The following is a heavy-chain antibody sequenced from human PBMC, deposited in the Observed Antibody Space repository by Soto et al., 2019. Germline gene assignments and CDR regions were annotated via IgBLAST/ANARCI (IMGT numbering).Heavy chain of an antibody. CDR3: ARESVAGTGWYFDY. D-gene: IGHD6-19*01. J-gene: IGHJ4*02. CDR1: GYTFPSYA. V-gene: IGHV1-3*01. CDR2: INAGNGNT. Sequence: ASVKVSCKASGYTFPSYAMHWVRQAPGQRLEWMGWINAGNGNTKYSQKFQGRVTITRDTSASTAYMELSSLRSEDTAVYYCARESVAGTGWYFDYWGQGTLVTVSS.